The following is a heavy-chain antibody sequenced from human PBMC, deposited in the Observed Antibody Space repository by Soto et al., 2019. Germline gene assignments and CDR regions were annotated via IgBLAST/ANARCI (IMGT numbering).Heavy chain of an antibody. J-gene: IGHJ6*02. CDR1: GDTFSTYT. CDR2: IIPRSATS. Sequence: GASVKVSCKASGDTFSTYTITWMRQAPGQGLEWMGGIIPRSATSNYAQKFQGRVTITADESTELSSLRSEDTAVYYCAREGLVLVPTTVNSDYYYYAMDVWGQGTTVTVSS. D-gene: IGHD2-2*01. CDR3: AREGLVLVPTTVNSDYYYYAMDV. V-gene: IGHV1-69*13.